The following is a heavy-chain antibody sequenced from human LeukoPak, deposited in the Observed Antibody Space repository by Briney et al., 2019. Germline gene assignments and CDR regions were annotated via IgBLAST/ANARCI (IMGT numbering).Heavy chain of an antibody. D-gene: IGHD7-27*01. Sequence: SETLSLTCAVYGGSFSGYYWRWLRQSPGKGLEWIGEINDSGSTNYDPSLKSRVTIAVDTSKNQISLKLTSVTAADTAVYYCARVAGDPIYYYYYMDVWGKGTTVTVSS. CDR1: GGSFSGYY. CDR2: INDSGST. CDR3: ARVAGDPIYYYYYMDV. J-gene: IGHJ6*03. V-gene: IGHV4-34*01.